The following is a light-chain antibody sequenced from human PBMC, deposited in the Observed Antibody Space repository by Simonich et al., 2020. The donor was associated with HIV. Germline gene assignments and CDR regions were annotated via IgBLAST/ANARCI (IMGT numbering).Light chain of an antibody. V-gene: IGLV2-23*01. Sequence: QSALTQPASVSGSPGQSITISCTGTSSDVGIYNFLSWYQQHPGKAPKLMIYEGSKRPSGVSNRFSGSKSGNTASLTISGLEAEDEADYYCCSYAGSSPYVIFGGGTKLTVL. CDR3: CSYAGSSPYVI. J-gene: IGLJ2*01. CDR2: EGS. CDR1: SSDVGIYNF.